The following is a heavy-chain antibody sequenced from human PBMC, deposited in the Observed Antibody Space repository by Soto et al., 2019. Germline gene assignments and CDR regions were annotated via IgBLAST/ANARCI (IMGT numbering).Heavy chain of an antibody. D-gene: IGHD5-12*01. J-gene: IGHJ6*03. CDR3: ARHEVATTEEYYYYMDV. CDR2: IYYSGST. CDR1: GGSISSSSYY. Sequence: SETLSLTCTVSGGSISSSSYYWGWIRQPPGKGLEWIGSIYYSGSTYYNPSLKSRVTISVDTSKNQFSLKLSSVTAADTAVYYCARHEVATTEEYYYYMDVWGKGTTVTVSS. V-gene: IGHV4-39*01.